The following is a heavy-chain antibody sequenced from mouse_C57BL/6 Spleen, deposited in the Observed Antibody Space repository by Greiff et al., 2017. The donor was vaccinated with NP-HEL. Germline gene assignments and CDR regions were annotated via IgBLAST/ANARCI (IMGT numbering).Heavy chain of an antibody. CDR2: IWWDDDK. D-gene: IGHD6-1*01. J-gene: IGHJ1*03. CDR3: ALIDWAAKAWYFDV. V-gene: IGHV8-8*01. CDR1: GFSLSTFGMG. Sequence: QVTLNESGPGILQPSQTLSLTCSFSGFSLSTFGMGVGWIRQPSGQGLEWLAHIWWDDDKYYNPALKSRLTISKDTSKNQVFLKIANVDTADTATYYCALIDWAAKAWYFDVWGTGTTVTVSS.